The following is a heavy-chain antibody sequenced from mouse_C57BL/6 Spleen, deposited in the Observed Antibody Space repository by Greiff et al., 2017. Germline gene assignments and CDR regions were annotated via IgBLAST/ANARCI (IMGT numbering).Heavy chain of an antibody. V-gene: IGHV1-15*01. J-gene: IGHJ2*01. CDR3: TRTKITFDD. CDR2: IDPETGGT. D-gene: IGHD2-4*01. CDR1: GYTFTDYE. Sequence: QVQLQQPGAELVRPGASVTLSCKASGYTFTDYEMHWVKQTPVHGLEWIGAIDPETGGTAYNQKFKGKAILTADKSSSTAYMELRSLTSEDSAVYYCTRTKITFDDWGQGTTLTVAS.